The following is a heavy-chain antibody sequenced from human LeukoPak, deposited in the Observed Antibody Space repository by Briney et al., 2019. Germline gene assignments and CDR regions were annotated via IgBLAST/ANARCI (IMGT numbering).Heavy chain of an antibody. V-gene: IGHV3-33*08. Sequence: PGGSLRLSCAASGFTFSSYAMSCVRQAPGKGLEWVALIWHDGRTEYYADSVKGRFTISRDNSKNTLYLQMISLRAEDTAVYYCARGVWNGDWYYFDSWGQGTLVTVSS. CDR1: GFTFSSYA. D-gene: IGHD4-17*01. CDR2: IWHDGRTE. J-gene: IGHJ4*02. CDR3: ARGVWNGDWYYFDS.